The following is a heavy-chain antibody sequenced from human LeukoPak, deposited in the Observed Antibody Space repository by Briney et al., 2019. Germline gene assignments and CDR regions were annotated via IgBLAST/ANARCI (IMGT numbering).Heavy chain of an antibody. CDR3: AKDPRGSYSRDYYYYMDV. CDR1: GFTFSSYG. V-gene: IGHV3-33*06. J-gene: IGHJ6*03. CDR2: IWYDGSNK. Sequence: GGSLRLSXAASGFTFSSYGMHWVRQAPGKGLEWVAVIWYDGSNKYYADSVKGRFTISRDNSKNTLYLQMKSLRAEDAAVYYCAKDPRGSYSRDYYYYMDVWGKGTTVTVSS. D-gene: IGHD1-26*01.